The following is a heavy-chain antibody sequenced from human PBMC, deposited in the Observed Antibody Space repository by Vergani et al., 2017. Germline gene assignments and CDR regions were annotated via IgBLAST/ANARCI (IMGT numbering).Heavy chain of an antibody. CDR2: IYTSGST. V-gene: IGHV4-61*02. J-gene: IGHJ3*02. D-gene: IGHD2-2*01. CDR3: ARSSCSSTSSPDALDI. CDR1: GGSISSGSYY. Sequence: QLQLQESGPGLVKPSQTLSLTCTVSGGSISSGSYYWSWIRQPAGKGLEWIGRIYTSGSTNYNPSLKSRVTISVDTSKNQFSLKLSSVTAADTAVYYCARSSCSSTSSPDALDIWGQGTMVTVSS.